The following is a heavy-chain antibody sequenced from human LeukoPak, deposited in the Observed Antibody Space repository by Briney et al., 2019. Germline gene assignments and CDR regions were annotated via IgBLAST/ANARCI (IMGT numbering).Heavy chain of an antibody. CDR1: GSSFTSYW. J-gene: IGHJ3*02. CDR2: IYPGDSDT. V-gene: IGHV5-51*01. D-gene: IGHD4-11*01. Sequence: GESLQISCQGSGSSFTSYWIGWVRQMPGKGLEWMGIIYPGDSDTRYSPSFQGQVTISADKSISTAYLQWSSLKASDTAMYYCARPRNDAFDIWGQGTMVTVSS. CDR3: ARPRNDAFDI.